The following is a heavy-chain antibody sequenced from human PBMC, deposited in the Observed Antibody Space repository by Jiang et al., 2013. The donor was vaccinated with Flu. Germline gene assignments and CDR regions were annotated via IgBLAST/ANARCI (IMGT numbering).Heavy chain of an antibody. CDR3: GSNPLVRGVSNWFDP. CDR1: GYTFSDYY. Sequence: GAEVKKPGASVKVSCKASGYTFSDYYMHWVRQAPGQGLEWMGWMNPDSGGTNFAQRFQGRVTLTRDTSISTAYMELSRLTSDDTAVYYCGSNPLVRGVSNWFDPWGQGTLVTVSS. CDR2: MNPDSGGT. D-gene: IGHD3-10*01. J-gene: IGHJ5*02. V-gene: IGHV1-2*02.